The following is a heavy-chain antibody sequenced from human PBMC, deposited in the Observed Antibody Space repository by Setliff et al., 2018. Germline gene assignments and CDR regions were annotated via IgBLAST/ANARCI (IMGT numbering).Heavy chain of an antibody. CDR1: GYTLTNYY. D-gene: IGHD3-3*01. V-gene: IGHV1-46*01. CDR3: ATRTPVTFSGVVTTV. CDR2: INPSGGLT. Sequence: ASVKVSCKASGYTLTNYYMHWVRQAPGQGLEWMGIINPSGGLTRYAQKFQGRVTMTRDTSTSTVYMVVSSLRSDDKAIYYCATRTPVTFSGVVTTVWGQGSLVTVSS. J-gene: IGHJ4*02.